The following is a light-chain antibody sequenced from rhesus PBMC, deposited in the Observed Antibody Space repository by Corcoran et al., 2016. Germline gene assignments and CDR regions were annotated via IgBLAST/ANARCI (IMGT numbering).Light chain of an antibody. Sequence: QVILTQSPATLSLSPGERATPSCRASQSVSRYLAWDQQKPGQAPRLLTYGASSRATGIPDRFRCGGSGTDFALPISSLEPEDVGVYPCYQHSSAWTFGQGTKVEVK. CDR3: YQHSSAWT. J-gene: IGKJ1*01. CDR1: QSVSRY. V-gene: IGKV3-10*01. CDR2: GAS.